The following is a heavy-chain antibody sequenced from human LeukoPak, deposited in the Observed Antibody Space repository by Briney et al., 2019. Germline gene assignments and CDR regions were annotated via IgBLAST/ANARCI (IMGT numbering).Heavy chain of an antibody. J-gene: IGHJ5*02. D-gene: IGHD1-7*01. CDR3: ARPSSQYNWNCDWFDP. CDR2: INPNSGGT. CDR1: GYTFTGYY. Sequence: ASGKVSCKASGYTFTGYYMHWVRQAPGQGPEWMGWINPNSGGTNYAQKFQGRVTMTRDTSISTAYMELSRLRSDDTAVYYCARPSSQYNWNCDWFDPWGQGTLVTVSS. V-gene: IGHV1-2*02.